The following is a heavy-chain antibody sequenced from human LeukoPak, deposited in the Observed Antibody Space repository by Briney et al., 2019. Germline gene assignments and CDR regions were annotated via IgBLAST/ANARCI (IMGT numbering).Heavy chain of an antibody. Sequence: ASVKVSCKASGYTFTSYYMHWVRQAPGQGLEWMGIINPSGGSTSYAQKFQGRVTITRDTSTSTVYMELSSLRSEDTAVYYCARERRSTDIVVVVAATRYNWFDPWGQGTLVTVSS. J-gene: IGHJ5*02. V-gene: IGHV1-46*01. D-gene: IGHD2-15*01. CDR1: GYTFTSYY. CDR2: INPSGGST. CDR3: ARERRSTDIVVVVAATRYNWFDP.